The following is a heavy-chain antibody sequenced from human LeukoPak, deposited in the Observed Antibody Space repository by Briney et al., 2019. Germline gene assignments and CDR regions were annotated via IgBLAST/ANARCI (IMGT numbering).Heavy chain of an antibody. CDR2: ISYDGSNK. CDR3: ARNHYDFWSGYYSPPYYYGMDV. J-gene: IGHJ6*02. CDR1: GFTFSSYA. D-gene: IGHD3-3*01. V-gene: IGHV3-30-3*01. Sequence: QSGGSPRLSCAASGFTFSSYAMHWVRQAPGKGLEWVAVISYDGSNKYYADSVKGRFTISRDNSKNTLYLQMNSLRAEDTAVYYCARNHYDFWSGYYSPPYYYGMDVWGQGTTVTVSS.